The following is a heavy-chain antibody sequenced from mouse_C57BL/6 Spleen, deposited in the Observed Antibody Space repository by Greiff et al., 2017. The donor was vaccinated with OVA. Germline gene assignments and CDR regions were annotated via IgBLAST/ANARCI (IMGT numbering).Heavy chain of an antibody. CDR2: IDPSDSYT. V-gene: IGHV1-69*01. CDR3: ARWEYYYGSSFAY. CDR1: GYTFTSYW. J-gene: IGHJ3*01. D-gene: IGHD1-1*01. Sequence: QVQLQQPGAELVMPGASVKLSCKASGYTFTSYWMHWVKQRPGQGLEWIGEIDPSDSYTNYNQKFKGKSTLTVDKSSSTADRQISSLSSEDAVVYCGARWEYYYGSSFAYWGQGTLVTVSA.